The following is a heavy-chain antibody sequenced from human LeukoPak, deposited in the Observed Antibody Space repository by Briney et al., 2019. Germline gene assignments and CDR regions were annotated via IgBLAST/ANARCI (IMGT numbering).Heavy chain of an antibody. V-gene: IGHV3-30*02. CDR3: AKDPLPGDFWSGPDY. D-gene: IGHD3-3*01. CDR2: IRYDGSNK. CDR1: GFTFSSYG. J-gene: IGHJ4*02. Sequence: GGSLRLSCAASGFTFSSYGMHWVRQAPGKGLEWVAFIRYDGSNKYYADSVKGRFTISRDNSKNTLYLQMNSLRAEDTAVYYCAKDPLPGDFWSGPDYWGQGTLVTVSS.